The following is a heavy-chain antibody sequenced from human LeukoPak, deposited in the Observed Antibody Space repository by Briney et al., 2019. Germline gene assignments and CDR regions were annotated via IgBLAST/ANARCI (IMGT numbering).Heavy chain of an antibody. D-gene: IGHD5-12*01. CDR1: GFTVSSNY. J-gene: IGHJ4*02. CDR3: ARAVGYPYFDY. Sequence: PGGSLRLSCAASGFTVSSNYMSWVRQAPGKGLEWVSVIYSGGSTYYADSVKGRFTISRDNSENTLYLQMNSLRAEDTAVYYCARAVGYPYFDYWGQGTLVTVSS. V-gene: IGHV3-53*01. CDR2: IYSGGST.